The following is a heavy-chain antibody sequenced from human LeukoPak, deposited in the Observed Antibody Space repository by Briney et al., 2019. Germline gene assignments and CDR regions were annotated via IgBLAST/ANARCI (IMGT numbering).Heavy chain of an antibody. D-gene: IGHD3-22*01. V-gene: IGHV1-69*13. J-gene: IGHJ4*02. Sequence: SVKVSCKASGGTFSSYAISWVRQAPGQGLEWMGGIIPIFATANYARKFQGRVTITADESTSTAYMELSSLRSEDTAVYYCARGPITTRSHFDYWGQGTLVTVSS. CDR1: GGTFSSYA. CDR3: ARGPITTRSHFDY. CDR2: IIPIFATA.